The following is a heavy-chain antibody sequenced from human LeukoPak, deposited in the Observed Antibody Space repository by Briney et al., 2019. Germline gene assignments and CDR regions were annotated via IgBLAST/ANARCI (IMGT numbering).Heavy chain of an antibody. V-gene: IGHV1-24*01. CDR1: GYTLTELS. D-gene: IGHD3-9*01. CDR2: FDPEDGET. Sequence: GASVKVSCKVSGYTLTELSMHWVRQAPGKGLEWMGCFDPEDGETIYAQKFQGRVTMTEDTSTDTAYMELSSLRSEDTAVYYCATFPHYDILTGYYRLFDYWGQGTLVTVSS. J-gene: IGHJ4*02. CDR3: ATFPHYDILTGYYRLFDY.